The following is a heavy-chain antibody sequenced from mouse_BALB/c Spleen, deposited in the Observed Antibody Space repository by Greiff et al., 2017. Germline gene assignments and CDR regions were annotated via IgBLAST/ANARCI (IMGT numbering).Heavy chain of an antibody. CDR1: GFTFSSYT. CDR2: ISSGSSTI. J-gene: IGHJ4*01. Sequence: EVKLVESGGGLVKPGGSLKLSCAASGFTFSSYTMSWVRQTPEKRLEWVATISSGSSTIYYADTVKGRFTISRDNPKNTLFLQMTSLRSEDTAMYYCARSYEGAMDYWGQGTSVTVSS. D-gene: IGHD2-3*01. V-gene: IGHV5-9*04. CDR3: ARSYEGAMDY.